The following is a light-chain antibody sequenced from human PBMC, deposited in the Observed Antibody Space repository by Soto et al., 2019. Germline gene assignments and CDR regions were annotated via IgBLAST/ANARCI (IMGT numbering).Light chain of an antibody. J-gene: IGKJ4*01. Sequence: DIQTTQSPSTLSASVGDRVTITCRASQSISSWLAWYQQKPGKAPKLLIYDASSLESGVPSRFSGSGSGTEFTRTISSLQPDDFATYYRQQYNSYSFGGGTKVEIK. CDR2: DAS. CDR3: QQYNSYS. CDR1: QSISSW. V-gene: IGKV1-5*01.